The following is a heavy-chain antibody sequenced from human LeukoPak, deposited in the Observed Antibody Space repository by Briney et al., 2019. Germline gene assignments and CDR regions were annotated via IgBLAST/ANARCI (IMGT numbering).Heavy chain of an antibody. Sequence: SETLSLTCTVSGGSISSGSYYWSWIRQPAGKGLEWIGRIYTGGSTNYNPSLKSRVTISVDTSKNQFSLKLSSVTAADTAVYYCATSCYGYYYYYMDVWGKGTTVTISS. CDR1: GGSISSGSYY. D-gene: IGHD2-2*01. CDR3: ATSCYGYYYYYMDV. V-gene: IGHV4-61*02. J-gene: IGHJ6*03. CDR2: IYTGGST.